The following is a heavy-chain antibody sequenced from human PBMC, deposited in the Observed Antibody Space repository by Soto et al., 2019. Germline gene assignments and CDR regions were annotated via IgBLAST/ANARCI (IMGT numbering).Heavy chain of an antibody. CDR3: ARDANYYASGSEHINVDY. V-gene: IGHV1-18*01. Sequence: ASVKVSCKASGYTFTSYGINWVRQAPGQGLEWMGWISGYNADTKYAQKLQGRVTMTTDTSTSTAYMELRSLRSDDTAVYYCARDANYYASGSEHINVDYWGQGTLVTVS. CDR1: GYTFTSYG. J-gene: IGHJ4*02. CDR2: ISGYNADT. D-gene: IGHD3-10*01.